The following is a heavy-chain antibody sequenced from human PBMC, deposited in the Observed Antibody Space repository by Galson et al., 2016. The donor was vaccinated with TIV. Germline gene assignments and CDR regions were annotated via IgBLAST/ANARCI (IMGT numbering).Heavy chain of an antibody. CDR1: GLTFGDYG. Sequence: SLRLSCAASGLTFGDYGMHWVRQSLGKGLEWVSGISSNSVYLGYADSVKGRFTISRDSAKNSLYLQMNSLRLEDTAVYYCAKERLKFWSINLHSFDYWGQGTLVTVSS. J-gene: IGHJ4*02. CDR3: AKERLKFWSINLHSFDY. D-gene: IGHD3-3*01. CDR2: ISSNSVYL. V-gene: IGHV3-9*01.